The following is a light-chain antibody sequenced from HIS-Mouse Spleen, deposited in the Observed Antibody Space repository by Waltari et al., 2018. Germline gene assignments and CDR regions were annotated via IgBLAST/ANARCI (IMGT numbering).Light chain of an antibody. Sequence: QSVLTQPPSASGTPGQRVTISCSGSSSNIGRNYVNWYPQLPGTAPKLLIYRNNQRPSGVPDRFSGSKSGTSASLAISGLRSEDEADYYCAAWDDSLSGPVFGGGTKLTVL. V-gene: IGLV1-47*01. CDR1: SSNIGRNY. CDR2: RNN. CDR3: AAWDDSLSGPV. J-gene: IGLJ3*02.